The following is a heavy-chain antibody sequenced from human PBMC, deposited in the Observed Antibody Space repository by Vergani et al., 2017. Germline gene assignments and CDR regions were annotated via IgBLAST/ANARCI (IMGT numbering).Heavy chain of an antibody. V-gene: IGHV3-21*04. D-gene: IGHD3-22*01. CDR1: GFTFSSYS. J-gene: IGHJ4*02. CDR3: AKGSRGMIVVDVFDY. CDR2: ISSSSSYI. Sequence: EVQLVESGGGLVQPGRSLRLSCAASGFTFSSYSMNWVRQAPGKGLEWVSSISSSSSYIYYADSVKGRFTISRDNAKNTLYLQMNSLRAEDTAVYYCAKGSRGMIVVDVFDYWGQGTLVTVSS.